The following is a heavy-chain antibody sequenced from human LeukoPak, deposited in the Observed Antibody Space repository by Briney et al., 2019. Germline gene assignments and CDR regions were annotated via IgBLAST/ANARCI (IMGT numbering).Heavy chain of an antibody. CDR2: INSDGSST. D-gene: IGHD6-13*01. V-gene: IGHV3-74*01. Sequence: SGGTLRLSCAASGFTFSSYWMHWVRQAPGQGLVWVSRINSDGSSTTYADPVKGRFTISRDNAKNTLYLQRNSLRAEDTAVYYCAREVIAAAVYWGQGTLVTLSS. J-gene: IGHJ4*02. CDR1: GFTFSSYW. CDR3: AREVIAAAVY.